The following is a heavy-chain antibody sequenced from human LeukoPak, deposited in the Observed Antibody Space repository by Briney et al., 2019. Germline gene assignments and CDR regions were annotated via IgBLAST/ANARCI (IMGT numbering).Heavy chain of an antibody. CDR2: ISYDGSNK. D-gene: IGHD3-22*01. J-gene: IGHJ5*02. CDR1: GFTFSSYG. Sequence: GGSLRLSCAASGFTFSSYGMHWVRQAPGKGLEWVAVISYDGSNKYYADSVKGRFTISRDNSKNTLYLQTNSLRAEDTAVYYCAKDLDSSGYMNWFDPWGQGALVTVSS. CDR3: AKDLDSSGYMNWFDP. V-gene: IGHV3-30*18.